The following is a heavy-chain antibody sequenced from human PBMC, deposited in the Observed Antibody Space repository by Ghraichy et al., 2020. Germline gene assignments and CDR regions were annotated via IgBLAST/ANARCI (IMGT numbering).Heavy chain of an antibody. CDR2: IKQDESEK. D-gene: IGHD1-7*01. CDR1: GFTFSSYW. V-gene: IGHV3-7*01. CDR3: ARNNWNSVPFFDS. J-gene: IGHJ4*02. Sequence: GESLNISCAVSGFTFSSYWMTWVRQAPGKGLEWVANIKQDESEKYYVDSVKGRFTISRDNAKNSLFLQMNSLRAEDTAVYYCARNNWNSVPFFDSWDQGTLVTVSS.